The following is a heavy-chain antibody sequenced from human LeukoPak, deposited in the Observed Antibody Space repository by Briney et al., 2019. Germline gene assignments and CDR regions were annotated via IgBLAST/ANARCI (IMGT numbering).Heavy chain of an antibody. Sequence: GGSLRLSCAASGFTFSSYSMNWVRQAPGKGLEWVSSISSSSGYIYYVDSVKGRFTISRDNAKNSLYLQMNSLRAEDTAVYYCARGCSGGSCPTGPMDVWGKGTTVTVSS. V-gene: IGHV3-21*01. J-gene: IGHJ6*04. CDR3: ARGCSGGSCPTGPMDV. CDR2: ISSSSGYI. D-gene: IGHD2-15*01. CDR1: GFTFSSYS.